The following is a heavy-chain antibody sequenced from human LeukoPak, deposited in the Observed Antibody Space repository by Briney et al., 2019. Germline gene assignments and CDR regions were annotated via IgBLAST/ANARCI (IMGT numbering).Heavy chain of an antibody. V-gene: IGHV1-69*04. D-gene: IGHD5-12*01. Sequence: SVKVSCKASGGTFSSYAISWVRQAPGQGLEWMGRIIPILGIANYAQKFQGRVTITADKSTSTAYMELSSLRSEDTAVYYCAREDSRGYSGYGSRYNWFDPWGQGTLVTVSS. CDR3: AREDSRGYSGYGSRYNWFDP. CDR1: GGTFSSYA. CDR2: IIPILGIA. J-gene: IGHJ5*02.